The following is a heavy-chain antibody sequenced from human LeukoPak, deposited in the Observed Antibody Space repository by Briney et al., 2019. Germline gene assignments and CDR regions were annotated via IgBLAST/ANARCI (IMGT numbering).Heavy chain of an antibody. CDR1: GFTFSTNS. Sequence: QTGGSLRLSCAASGFTFSTNSMNWVRQAPGKGLEWVSYIGSSGNSIYYTDSVRGRFTISRDTAKNSLYLQMNSLRAEDTAVYYCARGSGGSLRDFDCWGQGTLVTVSS. CDR2: IGSSGNSI. D-gene: IGHD3-16*01. V-gene: IGHV3-48*01. J-gene: IGHJ4*02. CDR3: ARGSGGSLRDFDC.